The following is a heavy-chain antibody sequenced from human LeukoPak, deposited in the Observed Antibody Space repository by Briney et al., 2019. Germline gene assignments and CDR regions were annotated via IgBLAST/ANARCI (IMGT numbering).Heavy chain of an antibody. CDR2: IIPIFGTA. V-gene: IGHV1-69*13. D-gene: IGHD2-15*01. CDR1: GGTFSSYA. J-gene: IGHJ4*02. Sequence: SVKVSCKASGGTFSSYAISWVRQAPGQGLEWMGGIIPIFGTANYAQKFQGRVTITADESTSTAYMELSSLRSEDTAVYYCARDVGLGYCSGGSCYSLDYWGQGTLVTVSS. CDR3: ARDVGLGYCSGGSCYSLDY.